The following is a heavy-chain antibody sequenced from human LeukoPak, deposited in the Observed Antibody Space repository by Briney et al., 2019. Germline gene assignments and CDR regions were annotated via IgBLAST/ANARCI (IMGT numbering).Heavy chain of an antibody. CDR1: GGSISSTNYY. Sequence: SETLSLTCTVSGGSISSTNYYWGCIRQSPGKGLEWIGSISHTESTYHNPSLKSRVTISVDTSKNQFSLRLSSVTAADTAVYYCARGRRDSSSWRYYYYMDVWGKGTTVTVSS. CDR3: ARGRRDSSSWRYYYYMDV. J-gene: IGHJ6*03. D-gene: IGHD6-13*01. CDR2: ISHTEST. V-gene: IGHV4-39*01.